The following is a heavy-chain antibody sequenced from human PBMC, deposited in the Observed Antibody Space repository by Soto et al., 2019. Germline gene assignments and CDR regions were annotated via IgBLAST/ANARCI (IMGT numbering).Heavy chain of an antibody. CDR1: GFTFITYW. CDR2: IKEDASEE. CDR3: ATAISSPFSNFDS. V-gene: IGHV3-7*01. D-gene: IGHD2-2*01. J-gene: IGHJ4*02. Sequence: EVQLVQSGGALFQPGGSWRLSCVASGFTFITYWMTWVRQAPGMGLEGVAGIKEDASEEVYVDSVKGRFSISRDNAKNSLYLQLNSLRAEDTAVYYCATAISSPFSNFDSWGQGSLVTVSS.